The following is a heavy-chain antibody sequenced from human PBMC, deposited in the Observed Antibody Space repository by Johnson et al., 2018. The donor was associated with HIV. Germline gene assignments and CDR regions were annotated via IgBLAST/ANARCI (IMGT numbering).Heavy chain of an antibody. CDR3: AREAQTHAFDI. CDR1: GFTFDDYG. CDR2: ISYDGSNK. Sequence: QVQLVESGGGLIQPGGSLRLSCVASGFTFDDYGMSWVRQGPGKGLEWVACISYDGSNKYYADSVKGRFTISRDNSKNTLYLQMNSLRAGETAVYYCAREAQTHAFDIWGQGTMVTVSS. D-gene: IGHD4-23*01. V-gene: IGHV3-30*03. J-gene: IGHJ3*02.